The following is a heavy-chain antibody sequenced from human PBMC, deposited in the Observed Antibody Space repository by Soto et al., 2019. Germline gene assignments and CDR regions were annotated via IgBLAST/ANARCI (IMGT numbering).Heavy chain of an antibody. D-gene: IGHD5-12*01. CDR3: ARDPVVATIYFDY. Sequence: GGSLRLSFAASGFTFSSYWMSWVRQAPGKGLEWVANIKQDGSEKYYVDSVKGRFTISRDNAKNSLYLQMNSLRAEDTAVYYCARDPVVATIYFDYWGQGTLVTVSS. CDR2: IKQDGSEK. CDR1: GFTFSSYW. V-gene: IGHV3-7*01. J-gene: IGHJ4*02.